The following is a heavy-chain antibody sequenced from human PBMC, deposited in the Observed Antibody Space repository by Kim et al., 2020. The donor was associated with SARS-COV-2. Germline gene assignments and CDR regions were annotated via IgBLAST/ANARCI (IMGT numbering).Heavy chain of an antibody. D-gene: IGHD2-15*01. V-gene: IGHV4-59*01. J-gene: IGHJ4*02. Sequence: TTHNNPPLKRPVTISVDTSKNQFSLKLSSVTAADTAVYYCARDRGNWYDYWGQGTLVTVSS. CDR3: ARDRGNWYDY. CDR2: TT.